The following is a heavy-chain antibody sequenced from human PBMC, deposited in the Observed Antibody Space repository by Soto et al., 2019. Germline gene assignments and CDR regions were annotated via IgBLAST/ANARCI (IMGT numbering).Heavy chain of an antibody. Sequence: RGSLRLSCAASVFAFSTFGMHWFRQAPGKGLEWVALMRFDGNTEYYADSVNGRFTISRDNSKNTLYLQMNSLREEDTAVYFCARHYGSGSFDYWGQGTLVTVSS. V-gene: IGHV3-30*02. CDR2: MRFDGNTE. D-gene: IGHD3-10*01. CDR3: ARHYGSGSFDY. J-gene: IGHJ4*02. CDR1: VFAFSTFG.